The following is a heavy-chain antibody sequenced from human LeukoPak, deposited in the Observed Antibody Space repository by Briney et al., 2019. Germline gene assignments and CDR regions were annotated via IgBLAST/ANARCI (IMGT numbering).Heavy chain of an antibody. CDR3: ARVRSSDDAFDI. D-gene: IGHD6-6*01. Sequence: SETLSLTCTVSGGSISSYYWSWIRQPPGKGLEWIGYIYYSGSTNYNPSLKSRITISVDTSKNQFSLKLGSVTAADTAVYYCARVRSSDDAFDIWGQGTLVTVSS. CDR1: GGSISSYY. J-gene: IGHJ3*02. CDR2: IYYSGST. V-gene: IGHV4-59*01.